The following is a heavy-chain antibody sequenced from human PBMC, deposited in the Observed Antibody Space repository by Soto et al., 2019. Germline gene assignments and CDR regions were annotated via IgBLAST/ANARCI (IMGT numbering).Heavy chain of an antibody. D-gene: IGHD6-19*01. Sequence: EVQLVESGGDLVQPGGSLKLSCEASGFTFSTYSMNWVRQAPGKGLEWVSSISSSSTIYYADSVKGRFPISRDNVQNSLYLQMHSLRAEDTAVYYCARERGSGWTFDYWGQGTLVTVSS. V-gene: IGHV3-48*01. CDR2: ISSSSTI. CDR1: GFTFSTYS. J-gene: IGHJ4*02. CDR3: ARERGSGWTFDY.